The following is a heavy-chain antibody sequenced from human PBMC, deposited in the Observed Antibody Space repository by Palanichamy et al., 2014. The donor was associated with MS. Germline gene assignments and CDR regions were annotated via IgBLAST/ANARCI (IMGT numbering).Heavy chain of an antibody. CDR2: ITSGTT. CDR1: GFTFSDYY. CDR3: ARDLGAYTVTTPFDI. Sequence: QVQLVEVWGRAWSCLEGSLRLSCAASGFTFSDYYMSWIRQAPGKGLEWVSYITSGTTYYADSVKGRFTISRDDAKNSLFLQMNSLRAEDTAMYYCARDLGAYTVTTPFDIWGQGTMVTVSS. V-gene: IGHV3-11*01. J-gene: IGHJ3*02. D-gene: IGHD4-17*01.